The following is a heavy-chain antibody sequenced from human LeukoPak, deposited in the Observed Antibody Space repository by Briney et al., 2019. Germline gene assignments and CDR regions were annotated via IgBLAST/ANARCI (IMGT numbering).Heavy chain of an antibody. J-gene: IGHJ4*02. V-gene: IGHV3-74*01. CDR1: GFTFSSYW. Sequence: GGSLRLSCAASGFTFSSYWMHWVRQAPGKGLVWVSRINNDGSSTSYADSVKGRFTISRDNAKNTLYLQMNSLRAEDTAVYYCAKASWVSNADAVLWGQGTLVTVYS. CDR2: INNDGSST. D-gene: IGHD1-1*01. CDR3: AKASWVSNADAVL.